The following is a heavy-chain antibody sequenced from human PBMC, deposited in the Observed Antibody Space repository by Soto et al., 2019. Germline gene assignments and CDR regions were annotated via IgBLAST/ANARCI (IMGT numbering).Heavy chain of an antibody. CDR2: ISAYNGNT. Sequence: ASVKVSCKASGYTFTSYGISWVRQAPGQGLEWMGWISAYNGNTNYAQKLQGRVTMTTDTSTSTAYMELRSLRSDDTAVYYCARGLWSMIYCSSTSCHDAFDIWGQGTMVTVSS. V-gene: IGHV1-18*01. CDR1: GYTFTSYG. CDR3: ARGLWSMIYCSSTSCHDAFDI. D-gene: IGHD2-2*01. J-gene: IGHJ3*02.